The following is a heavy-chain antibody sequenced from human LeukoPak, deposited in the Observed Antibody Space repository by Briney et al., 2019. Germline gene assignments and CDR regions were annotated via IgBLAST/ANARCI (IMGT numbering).Heavy chain of an antibody. CDR3: AKDLAETTSFDF. Sequence: GGSLRLXCGASGFTFSNNAMYWVRQAPGKGLEWVSGISDNGRSTYYADSVKGRFTISRDKSKNMLYLQMNSLRAEDTAIYYCAKDLAETTSFDFWGQGTLVTVSS. D-gene: IGHD1-7*01. CDR2: ISDNGRST. CDR1: GFTFSNNA. J-gene: IGHJ4*02. V-gene: IGHV3-23*01.